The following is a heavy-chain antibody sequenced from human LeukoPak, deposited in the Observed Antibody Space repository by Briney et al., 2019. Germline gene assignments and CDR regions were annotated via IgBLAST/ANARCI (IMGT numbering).Heavy chain of an antibody. CDR1: GYTFANYD. D-gene: IGHD6-19*01. CDR2: MNPNSGNS. Sequence: ASVKVSCKTSGYTFANYDIIWVRQAPGQGLEWMGWMNPNSGNSIQTQNFQGRVAMTRNTSTSTAHLEISSLRSDDTAVYFCARGLENGWYTTGALAAYWGQGALVIVSS. V-gene: IGHV1-8*01. J-gene: IGHJ4*02. CDR3: ARGLENGWYTTGALAAY.